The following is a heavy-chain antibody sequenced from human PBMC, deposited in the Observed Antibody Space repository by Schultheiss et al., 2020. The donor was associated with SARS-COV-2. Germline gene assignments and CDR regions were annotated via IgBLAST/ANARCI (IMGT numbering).Heavy chain of an antibody. D-gene: IGHD2-2*02. Sequence: SETLSLTCAVSGYSISSSSYYWGWIRQPPGKGLEWIGSIYYSGSTYYNPSLKSRVTISVDTSKNQFSLKLSSVTAADTAVYYCARPKVVPAAIGWFDPWGQGTLVTVSS. CDR1: GYSISSSSYY. CDR3: ARPKVVPAAIGWFDP. CDR2: IYYSGST. J-gene: IGHJ5*02. V-gene: IGHV4-39*01.